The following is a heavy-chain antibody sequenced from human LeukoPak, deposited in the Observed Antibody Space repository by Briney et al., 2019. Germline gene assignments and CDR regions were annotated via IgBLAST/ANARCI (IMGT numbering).Heavy chain of an antibody. Sequence: SGTLSLTCTVSGGSISSYYWSWIRQPPGKGLEWIGYIYYSGSTNYNPSLKSRVTISVDTSKNQFSLKLSSVTAADTAVYYCARLSGDYGDYDYWGQGTLVTVSS. CDR1: GGSISSYY. CDR3: ARLSGDYGDYDY. CDR2: IYYSGST. D-gene: IGHD4-17*01. J-gene: IGHJ4*02. V-gene: IGHV4-59*08.